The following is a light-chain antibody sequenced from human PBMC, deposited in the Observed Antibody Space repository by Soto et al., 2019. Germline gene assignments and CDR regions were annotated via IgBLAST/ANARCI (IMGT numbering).Light chain of an antibody. J-gene: IGLJ2*01. Sequence: QSVLTQPASVSGSPGQPTTISCIGTSNDVGNYNLVSWYQQHPGKAPKLVIYEVNKRPSGVSNRFSGSKSDNTASLTISGLQAEDEADYYCCSYAGSSTHVVFGGGTKLTVL. V-gene: IGLV2-23*02. CDR2: EVN. CDR1: SNDVGNYNL. CDR3: CSYAGSSTHVV.